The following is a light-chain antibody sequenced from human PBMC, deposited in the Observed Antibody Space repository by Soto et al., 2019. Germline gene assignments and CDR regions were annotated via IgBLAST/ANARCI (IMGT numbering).Light chain of an antibody. CDR1: QTIRRW. V-gene: IGKV1-5*01. J-gene: IGKJ1*01. CDR3: QHYTGDPWT. CDR2: DAS. Sequence: DIEMTQAPSTLSASVGDRVTITCRASQTIRRWLAWYQQRPGKAPKVLMYDASTLESGVPARFSGSGSETQFSLTISSLQPEDSATYYCQHYTGDPWTFGHGTKVQIK.